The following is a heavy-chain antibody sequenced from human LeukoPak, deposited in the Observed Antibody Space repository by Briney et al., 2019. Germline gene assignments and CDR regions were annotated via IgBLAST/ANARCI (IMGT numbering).Heavy chain of an antibody. J-gene: IGHJ4*02. CDR1: GFTFSSYA. CDR2: ISGGGAVT. V-gene: IGHV3-23*01. D-gene: IGHD5-12*01. CDR3: AKEPRVATIEIFDY. Sequence: PGGSLRLSCAASGFTFSSYAMSWVRQAPGKGLEWVSSISGGGAVTYYADPVKGRFTISRDNSKNTVYLQMNSLRAEDTAVYYCAKEPRVATIEIFDYWGQGTLVTVSS.